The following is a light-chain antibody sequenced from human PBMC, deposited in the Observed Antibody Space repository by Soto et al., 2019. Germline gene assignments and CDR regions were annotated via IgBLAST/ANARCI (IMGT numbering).Light chain of an antibody. V-gene: IGKV1-6*01. CDR3: RRGHNSTLS. CDR1: QGIRND. CDR2: AAS. J-gene: IGKJ4*01. Sequence: IQMTQSPCSLSAYVGDRVTITCRASQGIRNDLGWYQQKPGKAPKLLIYAASSLQSGVPSRFSGSGFGTDFTLTISSLQPEDCAAYCCRRGHNSTLSFGGGNKVDIK.